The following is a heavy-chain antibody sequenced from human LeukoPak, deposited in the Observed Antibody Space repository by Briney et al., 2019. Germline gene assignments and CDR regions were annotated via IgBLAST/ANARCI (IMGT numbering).Heavy chain of an antibody. V-gene: IGHV4-59*01. CDR3: ARDQGPRRANWFDP. Sequence: PSETLSLTCTVSGGSISSYYWSWIRQPPGKGLEWIGYIYYSGSTNYNPSLKSRVTISVDTSKNQFSLKLSSVTAADTAVYYCARDQGPRRANWFDPWGQGTLVTVSS. CDR2: IYYSGST. J-gene: IGHJ5*02. CDR1: GGSISSYY.